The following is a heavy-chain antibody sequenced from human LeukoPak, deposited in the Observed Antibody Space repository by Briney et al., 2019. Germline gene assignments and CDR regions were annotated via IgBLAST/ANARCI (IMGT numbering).Heavy chain of an antibody. CDR3: ARHGPNWGVYYYYGMDV. CDR1: GYSFTSYW. V-gene: IGHV5-51*01. Sequence: GESLQISCQGSGYSFTSYWIGWVRQMPGKGLEWMGIIYPGDSDTSYSPSFQGQVTISADKSISTAYLQWSSLKASDTAMYYCARHGPNWGVYYYYGMDVWGQGTTVTVSS. D-gene: IGHD7-27*01. CDR2: IYPGDSDT. J-gene: IGHJ6*02.